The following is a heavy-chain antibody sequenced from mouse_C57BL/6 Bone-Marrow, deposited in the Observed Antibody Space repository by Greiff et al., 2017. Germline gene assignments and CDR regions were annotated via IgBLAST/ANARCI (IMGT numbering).Heavy chain of an antibody. CDR3: TPYYGSLDD. CDR2: IYPGNSDT. Sequence: EVQLQQSGTVLARPGASVKMSCKTSGYTFTSYWMHWVKQRPGQGLEWIGAIYPGNSDTSYNQKLKGQANLTADTSASPAYMELSSLTNEDSAVXYCTPYYGSLDDWGQGTTLTVSS. D-gene: IGHD1-1*01. V-gene: IGHV1-5*01. CDR1: GYTFTSYW. J-gene: IGHJ2*01.